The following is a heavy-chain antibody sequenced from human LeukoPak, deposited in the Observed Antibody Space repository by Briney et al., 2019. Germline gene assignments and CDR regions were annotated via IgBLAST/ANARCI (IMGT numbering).Heavy chain of an antibody. V-gene: IGHV4-59*08. Sequence: SETESLPCTVSGASTNNYYWTWIRQPPGKGLEWIGYWDYSGNSNYNPSLKSRVTISLDTSKNYFTLKLSSVTAADTAVYYCVRLQKEAGLAIADGETCGQGRLVTVSS. CDR3: VRLQKEAGLAIADGET. CDR2: WDYSGNS. CDR1: GASTNNYY. J-gene: IGHJ5*02. D-gene: IGHD6-19*01.